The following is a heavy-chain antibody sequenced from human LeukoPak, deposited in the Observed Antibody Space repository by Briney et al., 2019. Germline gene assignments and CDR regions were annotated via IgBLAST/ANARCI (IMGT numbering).Heavy chain of an antibody. CDR2: IYYSGST. CDR3: AGPQKSGTTVYFVY. J-gene: IGHJ4*02. D-gene: IGHD1-7*01. CDR1: GGSISSSSYY. Sequence: PSETLSLTCTVSGGSISSSSYYWGWIRQPPGKGLEWIGSIYYSGSTYYNPSLKSRVTISVDTSKNQFSLKLSSVTAADTAVYYCAGPQKSGTTVYFVYWGQGTLVTVSS. V-gene: IGHV4-39*01.